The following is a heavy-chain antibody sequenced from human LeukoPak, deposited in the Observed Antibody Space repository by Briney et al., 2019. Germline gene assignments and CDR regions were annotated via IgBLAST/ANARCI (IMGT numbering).Heavy chain of an antibody. CDR2: IYYSGST. V-gene: IGHV4-39*07. D-gene: IGHD3-22*01. Sequence: SETLSLTCTVSGGSISSSNYYWGWIRQPPGKGLEWIGTIYYSGSTYYNPSLKSRVTISVDTSNNQFSLKLSSVTAADTAVYYCARPLSYYSDTSGDDAFDIWGQGTMVTVSS. CDR3: ARPLSYYSDTSGDDAFDI. J-gene: IGHJ3*02. CDR1: GGSISSSNYY.